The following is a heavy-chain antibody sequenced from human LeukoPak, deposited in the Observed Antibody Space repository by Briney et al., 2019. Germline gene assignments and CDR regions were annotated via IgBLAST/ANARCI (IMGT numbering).Heavy chain of an antibody. CDR2: ISYDGSNK. Sequence: GGSLRLSCSASGFTFSAYGMHWVRQPPGKGLEWVAVISYDGSNKYYADSVKGRFTISRDNSKNTVNLQMNSLRAEDTAVYYCATTVVTPVYFQHWGQGTLVTVSS. V-gene: IGHV3-33*05. J-gene: IGHJ1*01. D-gene: IGHD4-23*01. CDR3: ATTVVTPVYFQH. CDR1: GFTFSAYG.